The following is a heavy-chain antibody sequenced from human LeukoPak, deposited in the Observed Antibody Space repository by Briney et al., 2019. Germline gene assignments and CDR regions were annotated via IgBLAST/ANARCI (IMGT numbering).Heavy chain of an antibody. CDR3: TRRYCSSTSCYDY. J-gene: IGHJ4*02. CDR1: GFTFSGSA. V-gene: IGHV3-73*01. D-gene: IGHD2-2*01. CDR2: IRSKANSYAT. Sequence: GGSLRLSCAASGFTFSGSAMHWVRQASGKGLEWVGRIRSKANSYATAYAASVKGRVTMSRDDSKNKGDLQMNSLKTEDTAVYYCTRRYCSSTSCYDYWGQGTLVTVSS.